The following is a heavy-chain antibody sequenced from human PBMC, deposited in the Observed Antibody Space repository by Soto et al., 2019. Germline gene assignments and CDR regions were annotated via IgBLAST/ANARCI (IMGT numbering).Heavy chain of an antibody. Sequence: QVQLVQSGAEVKKPGSSVKVSCKASGGTFSSYTISWVRQAPGQGLEWMGRIIPILGIANYEQKFQGRVTITEDKSTSTAYLELSSLRYEDTAVYYCARERDFSDNEVWGQGTPVTVSS. J-gene: IGHJ6*02. V-gene: IGHV1-69*08. CDR2: IIPILGIA. D-gene: IGHD1-1*01. CDR1: GGTFSSYT. CDR3: ARERDFSDNEV.